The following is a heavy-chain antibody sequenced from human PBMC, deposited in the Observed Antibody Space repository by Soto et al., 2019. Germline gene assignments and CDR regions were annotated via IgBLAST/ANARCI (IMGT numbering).Heavy chain of an antibody. D-gene: IGHD4-17*01. CDR1: GSTFTSYG. CDR3: ARGHDYGDYDWFDP. CDR2: ISAYNGNT. J-gene: IGHJ5*02. Sequence: ASVKVSCQASGSTFTSYGISWVRQAPGQGLEWMGWISAYNGNTNYAQKLQGRVTMTTDTSTSTAYMELRSLRSDDTAVYYCARGHDYGDYDWFDPWGQGTLVTVSS. V-gene: IGHV1-18*01.